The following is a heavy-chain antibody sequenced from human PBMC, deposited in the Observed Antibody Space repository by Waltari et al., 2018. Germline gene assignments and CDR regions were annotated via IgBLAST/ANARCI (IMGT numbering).Heavy chain of an antibody. CDR3: ARGYSGNYDS. CDR1: GDSDPSASAA. Sequence: QVQLQQSRPGLVQPPQTLSLTFAISGDSDPSASAAWNWIRQSQSRGLEWLGRTYYRSKWYDDYAVSVKSRITINSDTSKNEFSLQLNSLTPEDTAVYYCARGYSGNYDSWGQGTLVTVSS. CDR2: TYYRSKWYD. V-gene: IGHV6-1*01. D-gene: IGHD1-26*01. J-gene: IGHJ5*01.